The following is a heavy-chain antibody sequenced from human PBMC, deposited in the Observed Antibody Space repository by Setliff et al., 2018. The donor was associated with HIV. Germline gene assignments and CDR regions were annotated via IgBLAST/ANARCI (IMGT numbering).Heavy chain of an antibody. D-gene: IGHD3-3*01. CDR1: GGSISSSGYY. CDR2: VYYSGST. CDR3: ARGPFVLRFLERLVYFDY. J-gene: IGHJ4*02. Sequence: SETLSLTCSVSGGSISSSGYYWSWIRQHPGKGLDWIGRVYYSGSTDYNPSLQSRATLSIDTSKNQFSLKLTSVIAADTAIYYCARGPFVLRFLERLVYFDYWGQGKLVTVPQ. V-gene: IGHV4-31*02.